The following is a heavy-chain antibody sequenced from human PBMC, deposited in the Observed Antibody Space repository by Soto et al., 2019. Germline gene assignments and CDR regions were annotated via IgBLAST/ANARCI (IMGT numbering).Heavy chain of an antibody. J-gene: IGHJ4*02. CDR2: INHSGSA. Sequence: QVQLQQWGAGLLKPSETLSLTCAVYGGSFSGYYWSWIRQPPGKGLEWIGEINHSGSANYNPSLKSRVTISEDPSKTQFSLKLSSVTAADTAVYYCARGRQTGYCSGGSCYQDLDYWGQGTLVTVSS. CDR1: GGSFSGYY. D-gene: IGHD2-15*01. CDR3: ARGRQTGYCSGGSCYQDLDY. V-gene: IGHV4-34*01.